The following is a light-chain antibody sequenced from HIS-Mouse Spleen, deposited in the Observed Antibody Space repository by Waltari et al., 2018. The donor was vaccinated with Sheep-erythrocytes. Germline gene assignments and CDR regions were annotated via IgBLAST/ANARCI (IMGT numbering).Light chain of an antibody. CDR1: QSLLHSNGYNY. CDR2: LGS. CDR3: MQALQTPIFT. V-gene: IGKV2-28*01. J-gene: IGKJ3*01. Sequence: DIVMTQSPLSLPVTPGEPASISCRSSQSLLHSNGYNYLDWYLQKPGQSPHLLIYLGSNRASEVPDRFSGSGSGTDFTLKISRVEAEDVGVYYCMQALQTPIFTFGPGTKVDIK.